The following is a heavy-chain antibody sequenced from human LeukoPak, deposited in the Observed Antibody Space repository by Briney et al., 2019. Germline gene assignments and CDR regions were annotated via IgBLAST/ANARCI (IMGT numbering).Heavy chain of an antibody. Sequence: GGSLRLSCTASGFTFSGSAMHWVRQASGKGLEGVGRIRSKANSYATVYAASVKGRFTISRDDSKNTAYLQMNSLKTEDTAVYYCTSGLSVRRSNNTPVDYWGQGTLVTVSS. CDR1: GFTFSGSA. V-gene: IGHV3-73*01. CDR3: TSGLSVRRSNNTPVDY. D-gene: IGHD1-1*01. CDR2: IRSKANSYAT. J-gene: IGHJ4*02.